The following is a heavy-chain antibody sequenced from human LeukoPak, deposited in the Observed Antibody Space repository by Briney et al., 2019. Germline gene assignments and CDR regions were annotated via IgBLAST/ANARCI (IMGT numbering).Heavy chain of an antibody. CDR2: ISSSGATM. J-gene: IGHJ4*02. CDR3: ARIDFDWTFSHDS. CDR1: GFTFSAYW. Sequence: PGGSLRLSCAASGFTFSAYWMTWVRQAPGKGLEWVSYISSSGATMYYADSVEGRFTISRDNAKNSLYLQMNSLGAEDTAVYYCARIDFDWTFSHDSWGQGTLVTVSS. V-gene: IGHV3-48*04. D-gene: IGHD3-9*01.